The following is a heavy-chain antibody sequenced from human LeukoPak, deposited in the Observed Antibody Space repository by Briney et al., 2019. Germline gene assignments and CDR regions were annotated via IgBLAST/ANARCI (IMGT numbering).Heavy chain of an antibody. V-gene: IGHV4-39*07. Sequence: PSETLSLTCTVSGGSISSRNYYWGWVRQPPGKGLEWIGSIYYSGSTYYNPSLKSRVTISVDTSKNQFSLKLSSVTAADTAVYYCARAPRRAVVVAAIPTRRSWFDPWGQGTLVTVSS. CDR2: IYYSGST. J-gene: IGHJ5*02. CDR3: ARAPRRAVVVAAIPTRRSWFDP. CDR1: GGSISSRNYY. D-gene: IGHD2-15*01.